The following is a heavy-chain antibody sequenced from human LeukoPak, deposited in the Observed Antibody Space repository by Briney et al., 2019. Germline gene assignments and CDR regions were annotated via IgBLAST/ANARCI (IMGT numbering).Heavy chain of an antibody. CDR3: AKDKKDTAMVITS. J-gene: IGHJ4*02. CDR2: IYTGDST. CDR1: GFTVSNNY. D-gene: IGHD5-18*01. Sequence: PGGSLRLSCAASGFTVSNNYMTWVRQAPGKGLDCVSVIYTGDSTYYADSVKGRFTISRDNSKNTLYLQMNSLRAEDTAVYYCAKDKKDTAMVITSWGQGTLVTVSS. V-gene: IGHV3-53*01.